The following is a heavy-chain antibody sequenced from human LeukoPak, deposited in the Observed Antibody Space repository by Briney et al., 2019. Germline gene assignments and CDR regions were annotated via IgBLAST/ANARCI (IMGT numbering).Heavy chain of an antibody. CDR3: ARLGDFGVRGDLMDV. J-gene: IGHJ6*04. CDR1: GYSFTSYW. Sequence: GESLKISCKGSGYSFTSYWIGWVRQMPGKGLEWMGIIYPGDSDTRYSPSFQGQVTISADKSISTAYLQWSSLKASDTAMYYCARLGDFGVRGDLMDVWGKGTTVTVSS. D-gene: IGHD3-10*01. V-gene: IGHV5-51*01. CDR2: IYPGDSDT.